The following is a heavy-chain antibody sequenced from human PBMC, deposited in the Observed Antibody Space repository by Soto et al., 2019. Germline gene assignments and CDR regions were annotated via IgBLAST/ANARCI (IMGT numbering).Heavy chain of an antibody. CDR3: AKDAPDPRDSSSWAPRDY. J-gene: IGHJ4*02. D-gene: IGHD6-13*01. V-gene: IGHV3-30*18. CDR1: GFTFSSYG. CDR2: ISYDGSNK. Sequence: QVQLVESGGGVVQPGRSLRLSCAASGFTFSSYGMHWVRQAPGKGLEWVAVISYDGSNKYYADSVKGRFTISRDNSKNPLYLQMNSLRAEDTAVYYCAKDAPDPRDSSSWAPRDYWGQGTLVTVSS.